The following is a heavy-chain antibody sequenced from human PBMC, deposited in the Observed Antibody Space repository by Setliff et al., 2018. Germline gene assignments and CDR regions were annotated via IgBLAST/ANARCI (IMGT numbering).Heavy chain of an antibody. Sequence: ASVKVSCKASGYTFTSYAMHWVRQAPGQRLEWMGWINAGNGNTKYSQKFQGRVTITTDESTSTAYMELNSLRAEDTAVYYCARASWGTDYYFDYWGQGTLVTVSS. CDR3: ARASWGTDYYFDY. CDR2: INAGNGNT. V-gene: IGHV1-3*01. CDR1: GYTFTSYA. D-gene: IGHD1-1*01. J-gene: IGHJ4*02.